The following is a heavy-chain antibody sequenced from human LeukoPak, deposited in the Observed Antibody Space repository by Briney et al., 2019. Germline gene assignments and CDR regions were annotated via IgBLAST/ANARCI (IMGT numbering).Heavy chain of an antibody. CDR1: GYSFTSNY. Sequence: GASVKDSCKVSGYSFTSNYIHWVRQAPGQGLEWMGMIYPRDGSTSYAQRFQDRVTVTRDTSTSTVHMELSGLRSEDTAVYYCAREGYYDSSGYPPTGFDYWGQGTLVTVSS. CDR3: AREGYYDSSGYPPTGFDY. D-gene: IGHD3-22*01. J-gene: IGHJ4*02. V-gene: IGHV1-46*01. CDR2: IYPRDGST.